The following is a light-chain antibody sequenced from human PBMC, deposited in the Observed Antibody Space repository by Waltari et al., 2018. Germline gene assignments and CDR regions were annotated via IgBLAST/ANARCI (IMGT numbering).Light chain of an antibody. J-gene: IGLJ2*01. Sequence: QSVLTQPPSASGTPGQRVTISCSGRTSNIGRQKVNWYQNVPGTAPKLLIYSTNQRPSGVPDRFSGSKSGTSASLAISGLQSEDEAEYYCAAWDDSLNGLFGGGTKLTVL. V-gene: IGLV1-44*01. CDR2: STN. CDR1: TSNIGRQK. CDR3: AAWDDSLNGL.